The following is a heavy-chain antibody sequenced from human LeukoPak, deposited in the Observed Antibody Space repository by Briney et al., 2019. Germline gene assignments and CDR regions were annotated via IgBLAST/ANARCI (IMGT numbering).Heavy chain of an antibody. V-gene: IGHV3-15*01. CDR3: TSTLAA. Sequence: GGSLRLSCAASGFTFSSYAMSWVRQAPGKGLEWVGRIKRKTDGGTTDYAAPVKGRFTISRDDSKNMLYLQMNSLKTEDTAVYYCTSTLAAWGQGTLVTVSS. J-gene: IGHJ4*02. CDR2: IKRKTDGGTT. CDR1: GFTFSSYA. D-gene: IGHD6-25*01.